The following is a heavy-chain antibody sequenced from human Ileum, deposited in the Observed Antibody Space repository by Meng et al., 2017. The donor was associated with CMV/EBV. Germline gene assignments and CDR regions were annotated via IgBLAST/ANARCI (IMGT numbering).Heavy chain of an antibody. CDR1: GFTLSSNW. J-gene: IGHJ4*02. V-gene: IGHV3-74*01. CDR2: IDDAGSGT. CDR3: ATVFDY. Sequence: GESLKISCAVSGFTLSSNWMHWVRQVPGKGLVWVSRIDDAGSGTSYADSVKGRFTISRGNAKNTVYLQMNSLTVEDTAVYYCATVFDYWGQGALVTVSS.